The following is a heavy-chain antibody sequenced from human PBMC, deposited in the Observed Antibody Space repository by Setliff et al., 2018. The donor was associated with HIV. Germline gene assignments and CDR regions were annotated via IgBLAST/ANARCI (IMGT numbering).Heavy chain of an antibody. D-gene: IGHD2-21*01. V-gene: IGHV4-39*01. J-gene: IGHJ5*02. CDR2: VSQSGST. Sequence: PSETLSLTCSVSGVSINRTDHYWGWIRQSPGKRLEWIGSVSQSGSTYYNPSLKSRITISVDRSKNLFSLKLISVTAADQGVYYCARVPVAGANWFDPWGLVTLVTVSS. CDR3: ARVPVAGANWFDP. CDR1: GVSINRTDHY.